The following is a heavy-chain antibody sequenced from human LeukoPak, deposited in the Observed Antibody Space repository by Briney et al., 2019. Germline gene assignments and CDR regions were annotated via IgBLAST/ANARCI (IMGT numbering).Heavy chain of an antibody. CDR3: AGSGSGSYYSPWYFDL. Sequence: SGTLSLTCTVSGGSISSYYWSWIRQPPGKGLEWIGYIYYSGSTNYNPSLKSRVTISVDTSKNQFSLRLSSVTAADTAVYYCAGSGSGSYYSPWYFDLWGRGTLVTVSS. D-gene: IGHD3-10*01. CDR1: GGSISSYY. CDR2: IYYSGST. V-gene: IGHV4-59*01. J-gene: IGHJ2*01.